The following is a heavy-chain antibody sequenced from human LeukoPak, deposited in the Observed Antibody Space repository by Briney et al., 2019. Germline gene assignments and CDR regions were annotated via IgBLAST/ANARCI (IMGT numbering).Heavy chain of an antibody. CDR3: ARHRRKSIIGTVSSRGFDS. V-gene: IGHV5-51*01. Sequence: GESLKISCKGSGYNFTSYWIGWVRQMPGKGLEWMGIIYPGDSDTRYSPSFQGQVTISADKSISTAYLQWSSLKASDTAMYYCARHRRKSIIGTVSSRGFDSWGQGTLVTVSS. CDR1: GYNFTSYW. CDR2: IYPGDSDT. D-gene: IGHD3-10*01. J-gene: IGHJ4*02.